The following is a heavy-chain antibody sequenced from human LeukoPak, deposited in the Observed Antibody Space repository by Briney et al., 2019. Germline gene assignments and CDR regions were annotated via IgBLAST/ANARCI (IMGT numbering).Heavy chain of an antibody. J-gene: IGHJ4*02. CDR1: GFTFSSYA. Sequence: QPGGSLRLSCAASGFTFSSYAMSWVREAPGKGLEWVSAISGSGGSTYYADSVKGRFTISRDNSKNTLYLQMNSLRAEDTAVYYCAKVDSIQLWLPVYWGQGTLVTVSS. D-gene: IGHD5-18*01. CDR2: ISGSGGST. CDR3: AKVDSIQLWLPVY. V-gene: IGHV3-23*01.